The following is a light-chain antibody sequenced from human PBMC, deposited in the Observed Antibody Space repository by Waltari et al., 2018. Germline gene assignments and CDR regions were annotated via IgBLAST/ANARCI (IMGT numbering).Light chain of an antibody. J-gene: IGKJ2*01. Sequence: EIMMTQSPATLSVSPGERATLSCRASQSVSSNLAWYQQKRGQAPRLLIYDASTRATGIPARISGSGSGTEFTLTISSLQSEDFEVYYCQQYNTWYTFGQGTKLEIK. CDR3: QQYNTWYT. CDR1: QSVSSN. CDR2: DAS. V-gene: IGKV3-15*01.